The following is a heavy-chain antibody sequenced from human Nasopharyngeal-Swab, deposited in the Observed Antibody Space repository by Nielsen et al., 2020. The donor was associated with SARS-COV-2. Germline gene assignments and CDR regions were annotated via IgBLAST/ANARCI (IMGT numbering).Heavy chain of an antibody. V-gene: IGHV7-4-1*02. Sequence: WVRQAPGQGLEWMGWINTNTGNPTYAQGFTGRFDFSLDTSVSTAYLQISSLKAEDTAVYYCARGLDDYGGHYYYYYYMDVWGKGTTVTVSS. CDR2: INTNTGNP. CDR3: ARGLDDYGGHYYYYYYMDV. D-gene: IGHD3-16*01. J-gene: IGHJ6*03.